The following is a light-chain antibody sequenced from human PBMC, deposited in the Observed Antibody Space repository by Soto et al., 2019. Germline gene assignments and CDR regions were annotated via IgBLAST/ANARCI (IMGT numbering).Light chain of an antibody. V-gene: IGLV2-14*01. CDR3: SSYTSSSTLAYV. CDR2: EVS. CDR1: SSHVGGYNY. J-gene: IGLJ1*01. Sequence: QSALTQPASVSGSPGQSITISCTGTSSHVGGYNYVSWYQQHPGKAPKLMIYEVSNRPSGVSNRFSGSKSGNTASLTISGLQAEDEADYYCSSYTSSSTLAYVFGTGTKLTVL.